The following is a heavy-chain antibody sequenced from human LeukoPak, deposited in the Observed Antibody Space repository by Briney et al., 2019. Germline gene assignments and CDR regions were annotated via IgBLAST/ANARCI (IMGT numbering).Heavy chain of an antibody. CDR1: GLTFRSYG. CDR3: ARSCSGGNCYADH. V-gene: IGHV3-30*02. D-gene: IGHD2-15*01. Sequence: GGSLRLSCAASGLTFRSYGMHWVRQAPGKGLEWVAFVRNDGSNRYYGDSVKGRFTISRDNSKNTLYLQMNSLRAEDTAVYYCARSCSGGNCYADHWGQGTLVTVSS. CDR2: VRNDGSNR. J-gene: IGHJ5*02.